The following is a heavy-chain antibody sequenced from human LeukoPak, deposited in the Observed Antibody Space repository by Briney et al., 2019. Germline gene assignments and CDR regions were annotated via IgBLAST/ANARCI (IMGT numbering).Heavy chain of an antibody. V-gene: IGHV3-23*01. Sequence: GGSLRLSCAASGFTFSSSSMSWVRQAPGKGLEWVSVISGSGGSTDYADSVRGRFTISRDNSKNTLYLQINSLRAEDTAVYYCAKGSGWYVWGQGTLVTVSS. CDR2: ISGSGGST. CDR3: AKGSGWYV. CDR1: GFTFSSSS. J-gene: IGHJ4*02. D-gene: IGHD6-19*01.